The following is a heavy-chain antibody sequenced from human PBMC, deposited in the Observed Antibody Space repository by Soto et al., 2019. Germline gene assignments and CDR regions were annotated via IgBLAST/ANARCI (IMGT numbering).Heavy chain of an antibody. CDR1: GFTFSTYA. CDR3: AKDPPYGSGSYVLV. V-gene: IGHV3-23*01. D-gene: IGHD3-10*01. CDR2: ISGSGDRT. Sequence: EVQLLESGGGLVQPGGSLRLSCAASGFTFSTYAMSWVRQAPGKGLEWVSHISGSGDRTYYADSVKGRFTISRDNSKNTLYLQMNSLRAEDTAVYYCAKDPPYGSGSYVLVWGQGTLVTVSS. J-gene: IGHJ4*02.